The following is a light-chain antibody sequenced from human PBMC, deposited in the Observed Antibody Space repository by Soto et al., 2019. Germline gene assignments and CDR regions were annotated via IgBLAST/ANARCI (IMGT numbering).Light chain of an antibody. CDR3: QQYNSYSWT. CDR1: QSINNR. V-gene: IGKV1-5*01. CDR2: DAS. Sequence: IQMTQSPSTLSASIGDRVTITCRASQSINNRLAWYQQMPGKAPKLLIYDASSLESGVPSRFSGIGSGTEFTLTISSLQPDDFATYYCQQYNSYSWTFGQGTKVDIK. J-gene: IGKJ1*01.